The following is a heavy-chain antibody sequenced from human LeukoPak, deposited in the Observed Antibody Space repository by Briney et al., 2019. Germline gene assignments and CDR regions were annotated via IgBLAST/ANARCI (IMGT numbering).Heavy chain of an antibody. V-gene: IGHV4-4*07. CDR1: GGSISSYY. J-gene: IGHJ6*03. Sequence: PSETLSLTCTVSGGSISSYYWSWIRQPAGKGLEWIGRIYTSGSTNYNPSLKSRVTMSVDTSKDQFSLKLSSVTAADTAVYYCARNFWSGFYTSNYHYYYMAVWGKGTTVTVSS. D-gene: IGHD3-3*01. CDR2: IYTSGST. CDR3: ARNFWSGFYTSNYHYYYMAV.